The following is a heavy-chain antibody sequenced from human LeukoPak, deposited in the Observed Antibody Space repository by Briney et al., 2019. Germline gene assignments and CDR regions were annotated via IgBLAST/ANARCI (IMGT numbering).Heavy chain of an antibody. CDR2: MNPNSGNT. D-gene: IGHD6-13*01. Sequence: ASVKVSCKASGYTFTSYDINWVRQATGQGLEWMGWMNPNSGNTGYAQKFQGRVTMTRNTSISTAYMELSGLRSEDTAVYYCARGRYSSSWYDYYYYYYMDVWGKGTTVTVSS. CDR3: ARGRYSSSWYDYYYYYYMDV. J-gene: IGHJ6*03. CDR1: GYTFTSYD. V-gene: IGHV1-8*01.